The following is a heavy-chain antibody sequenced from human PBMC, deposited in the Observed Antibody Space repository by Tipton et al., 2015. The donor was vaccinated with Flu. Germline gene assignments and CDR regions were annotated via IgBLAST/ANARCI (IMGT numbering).Heavy chain of an antibody. J-gene: IGHJ4*02. CDR2: ISWTSGNI. V-gene: IGHV3-9*01. CDR3: AKDIEYGGALIAAAGYDY. CDR1: GFTFDDYA. D-gene: IGHD6-13*01. Sequence: RSLRLSCAASGFTFDDYAMHWVRQAPGKGLEWVAGISWTSGNIDYADFVEGRFTISRDDAKNSLYLQMNSLRAEDTALYYCAKDIEYGGALIAAAGYDYWGQGTLVTVSS.